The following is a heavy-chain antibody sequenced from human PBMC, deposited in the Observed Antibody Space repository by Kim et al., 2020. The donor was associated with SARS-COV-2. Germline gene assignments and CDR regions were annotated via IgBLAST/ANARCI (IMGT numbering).Heavy chain of an antibody. Sequence: GGSLRLSCAASGFTVSSNYMSWVRQAPGKGLEWVSVIYSGGSTYYADSVKGRFTISRHNSKNTLYLQMNSLRAEDTAVYYCATLPVNVLLSQGGAFDIWGQGTMFTVSS. V-gene: IGHV3-53*04. J-gene: IGHJ3*02. D-gene: IGHD3-10*01. CDR3: ATLPVNVLLSQGGAFDI. CDR2: IYSGGST. CDR1: GFTVSSNY.